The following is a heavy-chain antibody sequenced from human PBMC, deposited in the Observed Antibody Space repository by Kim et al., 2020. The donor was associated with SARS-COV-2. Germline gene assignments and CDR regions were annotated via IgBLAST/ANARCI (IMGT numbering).Heavy chain of an antibody. CDR1: GFTFSSYS. Sequence: GGSLRLSCAASGFTFSSYSMNWVRQAPGKGLEWVSYISSSSNYIYYVDSVKGRFTISRDNAQNSLYLQMNSLRAEDTAVYYCARDRNSDDTAGYYYYGMDFWGQGTTVTVSS. D-gene: IGHD3-22*01. CDR2: ISSSSNYI. V-gene: IGHV3-21*01. CDR3: ARDRNSDDTAGYYYYGMDF. J-gene: IGHJ6*02.